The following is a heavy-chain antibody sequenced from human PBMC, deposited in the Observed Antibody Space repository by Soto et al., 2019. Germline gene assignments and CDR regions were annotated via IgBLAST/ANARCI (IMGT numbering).Heavy chain of an antibody. CDR1: GPSISSYS. CDR2: IYYSGST. D-gene: IGHD3-9*01. Sequence: TETLSLTCTACGPSISSYSWSWIRQPPGKGLEWIGYIYYSGSTNYNPSLKSRVTISVDTSKNQFSLKLSSVTAADTAVYYCARHVGYDILTGYLDYWGQGTLVTVSS. V-gene: IGHV4-59*08. CDR3: ARHVGYDILTGYLDY. J-gene: IGHJ4*02.